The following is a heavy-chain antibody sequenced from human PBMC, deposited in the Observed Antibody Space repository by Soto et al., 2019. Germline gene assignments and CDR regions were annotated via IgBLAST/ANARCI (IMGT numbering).Heavy chain of an antibody. CDR3: ARGEGRPGDCYDSGGYWNFQH. CDR1: GFTFSSTG. V-gene: IGHV3-48*03. J-gene: IGHJ1*01. CDR2: ISSSGSTI. Sequence: PGGTLTLSCAASGFTFSSTGKNWGRQAPGTGLGRVSYISSSGSTIYYDDSVKGRFTISRDNAKNSLYLQMNSLRAEDTAVYYCARGEGRPGDCYDSGGYWNFQHWGQGTLVTVSS. D-gene: IGHD3-22*01.